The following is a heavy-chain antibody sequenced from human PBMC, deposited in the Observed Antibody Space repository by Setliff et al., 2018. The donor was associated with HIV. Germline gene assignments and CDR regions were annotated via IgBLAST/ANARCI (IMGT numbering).Heavy chain of an antibody. CDR1: GGSISSGDYY. D-gene: IGHD6-19*01. J-gene: IGHJ4*02. Sequence: PSETLSLTCTVSGGSISSGDYYWSWIRQPPGKGLEWIGYIYYSGRTYYNPSLKSRVTISVDTSKNQFSLKLSSVTAAVAAVYYCARESIAVAGLGFDYWGQGTLVTVSS. CDR3: ARESIAVAGLGFDY. CDR2: IYYSGRT. V-gene: IGHV4-30-4*08.